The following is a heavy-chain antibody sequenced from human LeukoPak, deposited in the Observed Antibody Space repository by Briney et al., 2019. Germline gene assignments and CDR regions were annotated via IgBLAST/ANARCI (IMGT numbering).Heavy chain of an antibody. V-gene: IGHV1-2*04. D-gene: IGHD5-18*01. CDR2: INPNSGGT. CDR1: GYTFTGYY. Sequence: VASVKVSCKASGYTFTGYYMHWVRQAPGQGLERMGWINPNSGGTNYAQKFQGWVTMTRDTSISTAYMELSRLRSDDTAVYYCARGGDTAMVFDYWGQGTPVTVSS. J-gene: IGHJ4*02. CDR3: ARGGDTAMVFDY.